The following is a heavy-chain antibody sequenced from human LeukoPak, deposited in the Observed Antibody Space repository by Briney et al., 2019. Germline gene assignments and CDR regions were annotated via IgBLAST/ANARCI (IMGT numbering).Heavy chain of an antibody. CDR3: ARVQRGIAVALDY. CDR2: ISYDGSNK. D-gene: IGHD6-19*01. J-gene: IGHJ4*02. Sequence: QSGGSLRLSCAASGFTFSSYAMHWVRQAPGKGLEWVAVISYDGSNKYYADSVKGRFTISRDNAKNSLYLQMNSLRAEDTAVYYCARVQRGIAVALDYWGQGTLATVSS. V-gene: IGHV3-30*04. CDR1: GFTFSSYA.